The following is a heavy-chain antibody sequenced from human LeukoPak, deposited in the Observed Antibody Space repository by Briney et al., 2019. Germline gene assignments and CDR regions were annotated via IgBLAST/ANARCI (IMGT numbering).Heavy chain of an antibody. V-gene: IGHV1-18*01. CDR2: ISAYNGNT. Sequence: ASVKVSCKASGYTFTSYGISWVRQAPGQGLEWMGWISAYNGNTNYAQKLQGRATMTTDTSTSTAYMELRSLRSDDTAVYYCAREGILSGWYGGNWFDPWGQGTLVTVSS. CDR3: AREGILSGWYGGNWFDP. J-gene: IGHJ5*02. CDR1: GYTFTSYG. D-gene: IGHD6-19*01.